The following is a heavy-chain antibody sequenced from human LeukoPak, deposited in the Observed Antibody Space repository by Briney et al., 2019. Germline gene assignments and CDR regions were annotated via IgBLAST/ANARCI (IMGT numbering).Heavy chain of an antibody. D-gene: IGHD5-12*01. V-gene: IGHV4-59*01. CDR2: IYYSGST. CDR1: GGSISSYY. CDR3: ARASTGYETPDDY. J-gene: IGHJ4*02. Sequence: SETLSLTCTVSGGSISSYYWSWIRQPPGKGLEWIGYIYYSGSTNYNPSLKSRVTISVDTSKNQFSLKLSSVTAADTAVYYCARASTGYETPDDYWGQGTLVTVSS.